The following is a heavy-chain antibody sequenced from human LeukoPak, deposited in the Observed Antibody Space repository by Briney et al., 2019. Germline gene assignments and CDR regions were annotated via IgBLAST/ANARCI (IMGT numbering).Heavy chain of an antibody. CDR1: GGSISSGSYY. CDR3: ARDCSSTSCYKDMGC. V-gene: IGHV4-61*02. Sequence: SETLSLTCTVSGGSISSGSYYWSWIRQPAGKGLEWIGRIYTSGSTNYNPSLKSRVTISVDTSKNQFSLKLSSVTAADTAAYYCARDCSSTSCYKDMGCWGQGTLVTVSS. J-gene: IGHJ4*02. D-gene: IGHD2-2*02. CDR2: IYTSGST.